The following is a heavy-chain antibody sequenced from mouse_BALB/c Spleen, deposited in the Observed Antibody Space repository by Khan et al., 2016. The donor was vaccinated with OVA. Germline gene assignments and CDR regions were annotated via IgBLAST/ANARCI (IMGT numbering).Heavy chain of an antibody. CDR2: IDPFNDDT. Sequence: EVQLQQSGPELMKPGASVKISCKASGYSFTTYYIHWVKQSHGKSLEWIGYIDPFNDDTNYNQKFKGKATLTADKSSSTAYMHLSSLTSEDSAVYYCARRGSISWFAYWGQGTLVTVSA. CDR3: ARRGSISWFAY. J-gene: IGHJ3*01. D-gene: IGHD1-1*01. CDR1: GYSFTTYY. V-gene: IGHV1S135*01.